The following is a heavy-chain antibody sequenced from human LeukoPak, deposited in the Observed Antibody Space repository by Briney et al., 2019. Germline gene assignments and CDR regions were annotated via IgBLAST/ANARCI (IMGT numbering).Heavy chain of an antibody. Sequence: PGGSLRLSCAASGFTFRSYGMHWVRQAPGKGLEWVAFIRYDGSNKYYADSVKGRFTISRDNSKNTLYLQMNSLRAEDTAVYYCAKGSGSYWADYFDYWGQGTLVTVSS. J-gene: IGHJ4*02. CDR2: IRYDGSNK. CDR1: GFTFRSYG. V-gene: IGHV3-30*02. D-gene: IGHD1-26*01. CDR3: AKGSGSYWADYFDY.